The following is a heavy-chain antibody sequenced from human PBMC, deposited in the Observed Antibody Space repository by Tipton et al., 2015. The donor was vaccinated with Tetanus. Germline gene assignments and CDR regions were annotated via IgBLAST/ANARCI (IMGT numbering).Heavy chain of an antibody. CDR2: INSGST. CDR3: ARDELFFSGGEDHAAFDI. CDR1: GDSISSYY. J-gene: IGHJ3*02. V-gene: IGHV4-59*01. D-gene: IGHD3-16*01. Sequence: LSLTCTVSGDSISSYYWNWIRQSPVKGLEWIGYINSGSTHYNPSLKSRVTISVDTSKNQFSLKLTSVTTADTAVYFCARDELFFSGGEDHAAFDIWGQGTLVTVSS.